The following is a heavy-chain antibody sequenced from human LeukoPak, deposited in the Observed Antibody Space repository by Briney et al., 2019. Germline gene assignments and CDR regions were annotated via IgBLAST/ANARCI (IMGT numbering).Heavy chain of an antibody. D-gene: IGHD5-12*01. CDR3: ARDPGYSGYDRVDY. J-gene: IGHJ4*02. CDR2: ISSSSSYI. CDR1: GFTFSSYA. V-gene: IGHV3-21*01. Sequence: GGSLRLSCAASGFTFSSYAMSWVRQAPGKGLEWVSSISSSSSYIYYADSVKGRFTISRDNAKNSLYLQMNSLRAEDTAVYYCARDPGYSGYDRVDYWGQGTLVTVSS.